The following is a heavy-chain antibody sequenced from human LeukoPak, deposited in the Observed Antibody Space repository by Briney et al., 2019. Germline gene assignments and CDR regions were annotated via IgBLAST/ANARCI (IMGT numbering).Heavy chain of an antibody. D-gene: IGHD3-3*01. Sequence: GGSLRLSCAASGFTFSSYAMHWVRQAPGKGLEYVSAISSNGGSTYYANSVKGRFTISRDNAKNSLYLEIISLRDEDTAVYYCAREGSDFWSNYPDYRGQGTLVTVSS. CDR2: ISSNGGST. J-gene: IGHJ4*02. CDR1: GFTFSSYA. V-gene: IGHV3-64*01. CDR3: AREGSDFWSNYPDY.